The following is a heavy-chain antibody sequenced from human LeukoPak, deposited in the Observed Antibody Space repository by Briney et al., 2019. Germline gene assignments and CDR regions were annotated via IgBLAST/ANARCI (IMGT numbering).Heavy chain of an antibody. CDR1: GLSFSTFA. CDR2: IRANGET. Sequence: PGGSLRLSCAASGLSFSTFAMSWVRQGPARGLEWVSSIRANGETFYADSVKGRFTLSSDSSRNTVYLQLNNLRVEDTARYYCARASWVSSTGAVRWGQGTLVTVSS. J-gene: IGHJ4*02. V-gene: IGHV3-23*01. D-gene: IGHD1-14*01. CDR3: ARASWVSSTGAVR.